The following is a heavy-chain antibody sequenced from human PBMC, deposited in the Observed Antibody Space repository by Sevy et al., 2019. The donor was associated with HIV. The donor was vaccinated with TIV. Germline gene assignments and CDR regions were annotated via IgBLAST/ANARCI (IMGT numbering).Heavy chain of an antibody. V-gene: IGHV3-23*01. CDR2: LSGSGLTT. Sequence: GGSLRLSCAASGFTFSNFAMSWVRQAPGKGLEWVSALSGSGLTTYYADSVKGRFTISRGNSPNTVYPEMDSLRAEDTATYYCAKDMYCSGGSCYHKYLHVMDVWSQGTTVTVSS. CDR3: AKDMYCSGGSCYHKYLHVMDV. J-gene: IGHJ6*02. CDR1: GFTFSNFA. D-gene: IGHD2-15*01.